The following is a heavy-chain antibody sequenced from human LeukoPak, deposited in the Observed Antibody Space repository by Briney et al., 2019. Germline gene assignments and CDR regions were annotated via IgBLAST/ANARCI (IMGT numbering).Heavy chain of an antibody. V-gene: IGHV1-2*06. CDR1: GGTFSSYT. Sequence: ASVKVSCKASGGTFSSYTISWVRQAPGQGLEWMGRINPNSGGTNYAQKFQGRVTMTRDTSISTAYMELSRLRSDDTAVYYCARLLREIHWGQGTLVTVSS. CDR3: ARLLREIH. J-gene: IGHJ4*02. CDR2: INPNSGGT. D-gene: IGHD1-26*01.